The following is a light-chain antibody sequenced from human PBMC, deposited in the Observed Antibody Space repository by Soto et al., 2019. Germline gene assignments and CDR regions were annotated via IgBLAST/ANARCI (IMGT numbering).Light chain of an antibody. J-gene: IGKJ1*01. CDR1: QSISTY. CDR2: KAS. V-gene: IGKV1-5*03. Sequence: DIQMTQSPFTLSASVGDRVAITCRASQSISTYLAWYQQKPGKAPKLLIYKASSLESGVPSRFSGSGSGAEFTLTISSLQPDDFATYYCQQYNTYSRTFGQGTKVDIK. CDR3: QQYNTYSRT.